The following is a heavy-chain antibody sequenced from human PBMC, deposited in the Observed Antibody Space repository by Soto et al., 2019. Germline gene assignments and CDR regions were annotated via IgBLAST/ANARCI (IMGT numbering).Heavy chain of an antibody. J-gene: IGHJ4*02. D-gene: IGHD2-2*01. V-gene: IGHV3-72*01. CDR2: IRNKANSYTT. CDR3: SRSSLRSYFAY. Sequence: GGSLRLSCAASGYTFSDHYMDWVRQAPGKGLEWVGRIRNKANSYTTEYAASVKGRFTISRDDSKNSMYLQMNSLKTEDTAVYYCSRSSLRSYFAYRGQGTVVTVSS. CDR1: GYTFSDHY.